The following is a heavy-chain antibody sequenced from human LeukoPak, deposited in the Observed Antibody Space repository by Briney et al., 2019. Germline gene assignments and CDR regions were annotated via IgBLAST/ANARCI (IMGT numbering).Heavy chain of an antibody. J-gene: IGHJ6*03. Sequence: SVKVSCKASGGTFSSYAISWVRQAPGQGLEWMGGIIPIFGTANYAQKFQGRVTITADESTSTAYMELSSLRSEDTAVYYCAILAAADRRLYYYYYMDVWGKRTTVTVSS. CDR1: GGTFSSYA. V-gene: IGHV1-69*13. CDR2: IIPIFGTA. CDR3: AILAAADRRLYYYYYMDV. D-gene: IGHD6-13*01.